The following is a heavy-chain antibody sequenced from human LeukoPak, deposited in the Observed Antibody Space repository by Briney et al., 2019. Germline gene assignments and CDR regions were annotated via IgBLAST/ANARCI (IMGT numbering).Heavy chain of an antibody. Sequence: GGSLRLSCAASGFTFSTSALGWIRQAPGKGLEWVSSINPSGGSTYYADFVKGRFIISRDNSRSALWLQMNSLRAEDTAVYYCVNKPAGFDPWGQGTLVTVSS. D-gene: IGHD1-14*01. CDR1: GFTFSTSA. J-gene: IGHJ5*02. CDR2: INPSGGST. CDR3: VNKPAGFDP. V-gene: IGHV3-23*01.